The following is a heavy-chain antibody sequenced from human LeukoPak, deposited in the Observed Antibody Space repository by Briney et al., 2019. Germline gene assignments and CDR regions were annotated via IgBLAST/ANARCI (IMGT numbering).Heavy chain of an antibody. V-gene: IGHV1-2*02. J-gene: IGHJ3*02. CDR2: INPNSGGT. D-gene: IGHD3-10*01. CDR1: GYTFSDYY. Sequence: ASVKVSCKASGYTFSDYYMHWVRQAPGQGLEWMGWINPNSGGTNYAQKFQGRVTMTRDTSISTAYMELSRLRSDDTAVYYCARSYFISDTFDTWGQGTMVTVSS. CDR3: ARSYFISDTFDT.